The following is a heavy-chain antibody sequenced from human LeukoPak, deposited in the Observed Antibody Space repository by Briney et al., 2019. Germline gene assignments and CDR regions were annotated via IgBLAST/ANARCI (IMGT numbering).Heavy chain of an antibody. CDR2: ISGSGGST. D-gene: IGHD2-2*01. CDR3: AKRSPDIVVVPAAGYYYYYYMDV. Sequence: GGXXXXSCAAXXFTXSSYAMSWVRQAPGKGLEWVSXISGSGGSTYYADSVKGGFTISRDNSKKRLYLQMNRLRGEDTGVCYCAKRSPDIVVVPAAGYYYYYYMDVWGKGTTVTVSS. CDR1: XFTXSSYA. J-gene: IGHJ6*03. V-gene: IGHV3-23*01.